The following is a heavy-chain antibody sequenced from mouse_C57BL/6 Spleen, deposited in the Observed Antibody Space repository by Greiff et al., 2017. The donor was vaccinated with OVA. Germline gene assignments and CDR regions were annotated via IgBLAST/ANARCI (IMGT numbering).Heavy chain of an antibody. CDR3: TGSIYDGYPFAY. Sequence: DVMLVESGGGLVQPGGSMKLSCVASGFTFSNYWMNWVRQSPEKGLEWVAQIRLKSDNYATHYAESVKGRFTISRDDSKSSVYLQMNNLRAEDTGIYYCTGSIYDGYPFAYWGQGTLVTVSA. CDR2: IRLKSDNYAT. D-gene: IGHD2-3*01. V-gene: IGHV6-3*01. J-gene: IGHJ3*01. CDR1: GFTFSNYW.